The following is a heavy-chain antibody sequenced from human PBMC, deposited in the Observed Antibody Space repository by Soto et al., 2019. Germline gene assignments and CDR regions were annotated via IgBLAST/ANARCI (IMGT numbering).Heavy chain of an antibody. D-gene: IGHD6-6*01. V-gene: IGHV4-59*01. CDR3: ARVGAARPPYYYYYMDV. J-gene: IGHJ6*03. CDR2: IYYSGST. Sequence: SETLSLTCTVSGGSISSYYWSWIRQPPGKGLEWIGYIYYSGSTNYNPSLKSRVTISVDTSKNQFSLKLSSVTAADTAVYYCARVGAARPPYYYYYMDVWGKGTTVTVSS. CDR1: GGSISSYY.